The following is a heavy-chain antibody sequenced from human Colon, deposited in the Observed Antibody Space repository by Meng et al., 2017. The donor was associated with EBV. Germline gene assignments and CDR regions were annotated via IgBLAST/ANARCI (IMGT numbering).Heavy chain of an antibody. CDR3: ATGPYCGGDCYWFDP. Sequence: CAPRLEHPPPSLSIPCALSGDSISSGYCSLSCIRQPPGQGLAWIRYIYHGGTTYNTSLKSRVTISVDNSKKPFALMMTSFTAADTAVYYCATGPYCGGDCYWFDPWGQGTLVTVSS. V-gene: IGHV4-30-2*01. CDR2: IYHGGTT. CDR1: GDSISSGYCS. D-gene: IGHD2-21*02. J-gene: IGHJ5*02.